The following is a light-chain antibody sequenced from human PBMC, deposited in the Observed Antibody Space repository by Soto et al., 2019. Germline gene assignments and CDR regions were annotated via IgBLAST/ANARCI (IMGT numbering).Light chain of an antibody. CDR3: QQYNTYAT. V-gene: IGKV1-5*01. CDR1: QNILNL. J-gene: IGKJ5*01. CDR2: DAS. Sequence: IQLTQSPSTLSAAVGDSVTITCRASQNILNLLAWYQQKPGKAPKPLIYDASTLKTGVPSRFSGSGSGTEFNFTITGLQPDDFATYFCQQYNTYATFGQGTRLEIK.